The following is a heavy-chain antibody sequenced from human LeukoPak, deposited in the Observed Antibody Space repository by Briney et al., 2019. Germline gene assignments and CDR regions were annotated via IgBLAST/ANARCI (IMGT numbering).Heavy chain of an antibody. J-gene: IGHJ6*03. V-gene: IGHV4-34*01. CDR2: INHSGST. CDR3: ARDRYYDSSGYPFYYYYYYMDV. CDR1: GGSFSRYY. Sequence: SETLSLTCAVNGGSFSRYYWSWIRQPPGKGLEWIGEINHSGSTNYNPSLKSRVTISVDTSKSQFSLKLSSVTAADTAVYYCARDRYYDSSGYPFYYYYYYMDVWGKGTTVTISS. D-gene: IGHD3-22*01.